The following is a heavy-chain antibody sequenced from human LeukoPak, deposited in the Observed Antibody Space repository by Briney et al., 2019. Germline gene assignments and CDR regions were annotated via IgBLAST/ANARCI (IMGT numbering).Heavy chain of an antibody. V-gene: IGHV3-9*01. Sequence: QPGRSLRLSCAASGFTFDDYAMHWVRQAPGKGLEWVSGISWNSGSIGYADSVKGRFTISRDNAKNSLYLQMNSLRAEDTALYYCAKAWGTMVLGYMDVWGKGTTVTISS. D-gene: IGHD3-10*01. CDR2: ISWNSGSI. CDR3: AKAWGTMVLGYMDV. J-gene: IGHJ6*03. CDR1: GFTFDDYA.